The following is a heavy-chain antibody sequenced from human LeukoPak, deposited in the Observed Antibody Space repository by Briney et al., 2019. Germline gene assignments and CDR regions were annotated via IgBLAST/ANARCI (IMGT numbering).Heavy chain of an antibody. CDR1: GGSISSSSYD. Sequence: SETLSLTCTVSGGSISSSSYDWGWIRQPPGKGLEWIGRIYTSGSTNDHPSLKNRFTISVDTSKNQSSLKLSSVTAADSAVYYCATVWEHGDYWGQGTLVTVSS. CDR3: ATVWEHGDY. CDR2: IYTSGST. J-gene: IGHJ4*02. D-gene: IGHD1-26*01. V-gene: IGHV4-61*02.